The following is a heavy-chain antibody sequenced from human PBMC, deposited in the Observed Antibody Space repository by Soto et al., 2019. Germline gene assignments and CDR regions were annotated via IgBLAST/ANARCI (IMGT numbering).Heavy chain of an antibody. V-gene: IGHV4-61*03. CDR3: AREWGLLPYYVMNV. D-gene: IGHD7-27*01. CDR1: GDSVTSGSYY. CDR2: ISYTGRT. Sequence: SEPLSLTCIVSGDSVTSGSYYWTWLRQPPGKGLEWIGYISYTGRTKYNPSLQSRVTISVDTSKNDFSLNLSSVTAADTAVYFCAREWGLLPYYVMNVWGHGTAVTVSS. J-gene: IGHJ6*02.